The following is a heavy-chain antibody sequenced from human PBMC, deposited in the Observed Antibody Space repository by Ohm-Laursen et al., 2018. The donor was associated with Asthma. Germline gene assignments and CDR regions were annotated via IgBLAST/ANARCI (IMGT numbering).Heavy chain of an antibody. D-gene: IGHD6-13*01. Sequence: SLRLSCSASGFTFSSYAMHWVRQAPGKGLEWVAVISYDGSNKYYADSVKGRFTISRDNSKNTLYLQMNSLRAEDTAVYYCARDRGIAAAGTKGSHWGQGTLVTVSS. CDR3: ARDRGIAAAGTKGSH. CDR1: GFTFSSYA. V-gene: IGHV3-30-3*01. J-gene: IGHJ4*02. CDR2: ISYDGSNK.